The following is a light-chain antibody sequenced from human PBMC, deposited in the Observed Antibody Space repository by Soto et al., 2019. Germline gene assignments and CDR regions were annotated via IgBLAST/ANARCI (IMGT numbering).Light chain of an antibody. CDR1: SSNIGAGYD. Sequence: QSVLTQSPSVSGAPGQRVTISCTGSSSNIGAGYDVHWYQQLPGTAPKLLIFANINRPSGVPDRFSGSKSGTSASLAVTGLRAEDEADYYGQSYDSRLSGYVFGTGTKLTVL. CDR2: ANI. J-gene: IGLJ1*01. CDR3: QSYDSRLSGYV. V-gene: IGLV1-40*01.